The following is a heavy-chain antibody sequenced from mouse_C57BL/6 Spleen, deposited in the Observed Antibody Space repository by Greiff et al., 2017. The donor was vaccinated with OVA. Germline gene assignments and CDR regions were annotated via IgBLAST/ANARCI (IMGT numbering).Heavy chain of an antibody. CDR2: IDPSDSYT. V-gene: IGHV1-69*01. CDR3: ARSFSNWAMDY. D-gene: IGHD2-5*01. Sequence: QVQLQQPGAELVMPGASVKLSCKASGYTFTSYWMHWVKQRPGQGLEWIGEIDPSDSYTNYNQKFKGKSTLTVDKSSSTAYMQLSSLTSEDSAVYYCARSFSNWAMDYWGQGTSVTVSS. CDR1: GYTFTSYW. J-gene: IGHJ4*01.